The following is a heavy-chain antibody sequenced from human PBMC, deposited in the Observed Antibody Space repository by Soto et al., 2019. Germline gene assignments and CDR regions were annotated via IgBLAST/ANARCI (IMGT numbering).Heavy chain of an antibody. CDR2: INPSGGST. CDR3: ARDRRERITIFVLVSPAAHYYRLDV. J-gene: IGHJ6*02. V-gene: IGHV1-46*01. CDR1: GYTFTSYY. D-gene: IGHD3-3*01. Sequence: ASVKVSCKASGYTFTSYYMHWVRQAPGQGLEWMGIINPSGGSTSYAQKFQGRVTMTRDTSTSTVYMELSSLRSEDTAVYYCARDRRERITIFVLVSPAAHYYRLDVCGQGTTVTVSS.